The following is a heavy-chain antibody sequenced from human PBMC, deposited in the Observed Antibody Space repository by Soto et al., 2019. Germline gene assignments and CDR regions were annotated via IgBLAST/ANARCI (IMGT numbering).Heavy chain of an antibody. V-gene: IGHV4-34*01. D-gene: IGHD3-3*01. Sequence: SETLSLTCAVYGGSVNGYYWTWIRQPPGKGLEWIGEINHTGGTHYNPSLKSRVTMSVDTSKNQFSLRLSSVTAADTAIYYCATRITVFGLLIPPFDPWGQGTQVTVSS. CDR2: INHTGGT. J-gene: IGHJ5*02. CDR1: GGSVNGYY. CDR3: ATRITVFGLLIPPFDP.